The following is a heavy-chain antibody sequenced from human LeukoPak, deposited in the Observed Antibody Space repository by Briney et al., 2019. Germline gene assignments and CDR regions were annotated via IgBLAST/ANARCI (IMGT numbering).Heavy chain of an antibody. Sequence: GGSLRLSCAASGFTLSSYAMHWVRQAPGKGLEWVAVISYDGSNKYYADSVKGRFTISRDNSKNTLYLQMNSLRAEDTAVYYCATAASDYRTDYWGHGTLVTVSS. CDR3: ATAASDYRTDY. D-gene: IGHD4-11*01. V-gene: IGHV3-30-3*01. J-gene: IGHJ4*01. CDR1: GFTLSSYA. CDR2: ISYDGSNK.